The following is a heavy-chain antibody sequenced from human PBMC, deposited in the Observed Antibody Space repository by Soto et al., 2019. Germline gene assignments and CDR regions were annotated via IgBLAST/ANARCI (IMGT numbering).Heavy chain of an antibody. Sequence: GGSLRLSCTASGFTFGDYAMSWFRQAPGKGLEWVGFIRSKAYGGTTEYAASVKGRFTISRDDSKSIAYLQMNSLKTEDTAVYYCTSAGLRFLEWLWLPDYWGQGTLVTVSS. CDR2: IRSKAYGGTT. D-gene: IGHD3-3*01. J-gene: IGHJ4*02. CDR1: GFTFGDYA. V-gene: IGHV3-49*03. CDR3: TSAGLRFLEWLWLPDY.